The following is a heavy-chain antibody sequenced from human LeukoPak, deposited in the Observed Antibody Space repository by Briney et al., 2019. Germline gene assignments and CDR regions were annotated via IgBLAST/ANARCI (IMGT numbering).Heavy chain of an antibody. CDR1: GFTFSISS. CDR3: ARDPTENWFDP. CDR2: ISSTGGTI. J-gene: IGHJ5*02. V-gene: IGHV3-48*04. D-gene: IGHD1-14*01. Sequence: GGSLRLSCAASGFTFSISSMSWVRQAPGKGLEWVSYISSTGGTIYYADSVKGRFTISRDNAKNSLYLQMNSLRAEDTAVYYCARDPTENWFDPWGQGTLVTVSS.